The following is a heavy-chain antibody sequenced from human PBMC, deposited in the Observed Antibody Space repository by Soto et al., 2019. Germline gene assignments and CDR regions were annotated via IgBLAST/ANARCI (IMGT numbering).Heavy chain of an antibody. CDR2: IWYHGTTK. CDR1: GFSLSGYG. V-gene: IGHV3-33*06. D-gene: IGHD3-22*01. Sequence: SLRLSCEVSGFSLSGYGMHWVRQAPGKGLEWVAVIWYHGTTKNYADSVKGRFTISRDISKNTLYLQMHSLRAEDTAVYYCVKGEYYYEGDYFDYWGQGTLVTVSS. CDR3: VKGEYYYEGDYFDY. J-gene: IGHJ4*02.